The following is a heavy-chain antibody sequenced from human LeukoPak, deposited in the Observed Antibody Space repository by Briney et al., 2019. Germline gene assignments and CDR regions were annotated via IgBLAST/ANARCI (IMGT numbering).Heavy chain of an antibody. D-gene: IGHD2-15*01. Sequence: SETLSLTCTVSGGSISSDYWSWIRQPPGKGLEWIGYIYYSGSTNYNPSLKSRVTISVDTSKNQFSLKLSSVTAADTAVYYCARALDCSGGSCGWSYFDYWGQGTLVTVSS. V-gene: IGHV4-59*08. J-gene: IGHJ4*02. CDR3: ARALDCSGGSCGWSYFDY. CDR1: GGSISSDY. CDR2: IYYSGST.